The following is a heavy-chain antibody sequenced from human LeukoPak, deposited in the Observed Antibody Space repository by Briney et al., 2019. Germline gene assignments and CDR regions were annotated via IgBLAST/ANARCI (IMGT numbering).Heavy chain of an antibody. CDR2: IYHSGST. J-gene: IGHJ4*02. CDR3: ARADILTGYPNFDY. CDR1: GGSISSGGYY. Sequence: PSQTLSLTCTVSGGSISSGGYYWSWIRQPPGKGLEWIGYIYHSGSTYYNPSLKSRVTISVDRSKNQFSLKLSSVTAADTAVYYCARADILTGYPNFDYWGQGTLVTVSS. V-gene: IGHV4-30-2*01. D-gene: IGHD3-9*01.